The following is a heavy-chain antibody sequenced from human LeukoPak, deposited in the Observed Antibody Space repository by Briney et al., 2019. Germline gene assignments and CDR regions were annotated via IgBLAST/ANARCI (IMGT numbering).Heavy chain of an antibody. CDR2: IYPGDSDT. CDR3: ARLLKQHLELAFDY. V-gene: IGHV5-51*01. J-gene: IGHJ4*02. Sequence: GESLKISCKGSGYTFTSYWIAWVRQMPGKGLEWVAIIYPGDSDTRYSPSFQGRVTISADKSTTTAYLQRNSLKASDTAMYYCARLLKQHLELAFDYWGQGTLVTVSS. CDR1: GYTFTSYW. D-gene: IGHD6-13*01.